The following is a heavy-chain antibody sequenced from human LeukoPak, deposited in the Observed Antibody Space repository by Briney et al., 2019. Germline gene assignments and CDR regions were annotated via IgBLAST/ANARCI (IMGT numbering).Heavy chain of an antibody. V-gene: IGHV1-46*03. CDR3: ARAPSVPRFDP. CDR1: GYTFTSYY. CDR2: INPSGGST. D-gene: IGHD2-2*01. J-gene: IGHJ5*02. Sequence: ASVKVSCKASGYTFTSYYMHWVRQAPGQGLEWMGIINPSGGSTGYAQKFQGRVTMTRDTSTSTVYMELSSLRSEDTAVYYCARAPSVPRFDPWGQGTLVTVSS.